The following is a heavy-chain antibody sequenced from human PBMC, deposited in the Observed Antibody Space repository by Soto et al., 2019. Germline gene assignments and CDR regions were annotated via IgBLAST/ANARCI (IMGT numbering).Heavy chain of an antibody. V-gene: IGHV3-13*01. CDR2: IGTAGDT. J-gene: IGHJ4*02. Sequence: GGSLRLSCAASGFTFSSYDMHWFRQATGKGLEWVSAIGTAGDTYYPGSVKGRFTISRENAKNSLYLQMNSLRAEDTAVYYCARGRCSGGSCYSWSYWGQGTLVTVS. D-gene: IGHD2-15*01. CDR3: ARGRCSGGSCYSWSY. CDR1: GFTFSSYD.